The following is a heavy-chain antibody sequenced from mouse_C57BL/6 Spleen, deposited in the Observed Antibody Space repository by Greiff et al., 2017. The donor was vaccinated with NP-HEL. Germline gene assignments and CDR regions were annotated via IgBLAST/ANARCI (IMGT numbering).Heavy chain of an antibody. Sequence: QVQLQQPGAELVKPGASVKMSCKASGYTFTSYWITWVKQRPGQGLEWIGDIYPGSGSTNYNENFKSKATLTVDTSSSTAYMQLSSLTSEDSAVYYCARGGIYYDYDGYAMDYWGQGTSVTVSS. V-gene: IGHV1-55*01. CDR3: ARGGIYYDYDGYAMDY. CDR2: IYPGSGST. CDR1: GYTFTSYW. D-gene: IGHD2-4*01. J-gene: IGHJ4*01.